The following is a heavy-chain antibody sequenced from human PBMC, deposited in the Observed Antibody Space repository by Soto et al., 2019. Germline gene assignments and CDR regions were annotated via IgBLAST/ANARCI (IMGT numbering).Heavy chain of an antibody. CDR2: IYYSGHT. D-gene: IGHD3-22*01. CDR1: GGSISSSSYY. CDR3: ARGTYYYDSSGYSYDY. J-gene: IGHJ4*02. Sequence: SDTLSLTCNVSGGSISSSSYYWGWIRQPQGKGLEWIASIYYSGHTYYNPSLKSRVTISVDTSKNQFSLKLSSVTAADTAVYYCARGTYYYDSSGYSYDYWCQATLVTVSS. V-gene: IGHV4-39*07.